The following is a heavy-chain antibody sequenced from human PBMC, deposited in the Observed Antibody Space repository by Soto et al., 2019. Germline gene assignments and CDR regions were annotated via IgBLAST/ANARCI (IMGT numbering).Heavy chain of an antibody. CDR1: GGSISSSSYY. CDR3: ARLYVSGEIDP. CDR2: IYYSGST. J-gene: IGHJ5*02. V-gene: IGHV4-39*01. Sequence: PSETLSLTCTVSGGSISSSSYYWGWIRQPPGKGLEWIGSIYYSGSTYYNPSLKSRVTISVDTSKNQFSLKLSSVTAADTAVYYCARLYVSGEIDPWGQGTLVTVSS. D-gene: IGHD3-10*01.